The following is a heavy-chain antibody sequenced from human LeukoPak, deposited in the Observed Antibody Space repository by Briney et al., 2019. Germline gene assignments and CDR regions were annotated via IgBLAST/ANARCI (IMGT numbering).Heavy chain of an antibody. D-gene: IGHD5-12*01. V-gene: IGHV3-9*01. CDR3: AKDSMESAVATAFDI. CDR1: GFTFDDYV. CDR2: ISWNSGRI. J-gene: IGHJ3*02. Sequence: GGSLRLSCAASGFTFDDYVMHWVRQTPGKGLEWVSVISWNSGRIGYADSVKGRFTISRDNAKNSLYLQMNSLRAEDTALYYCAKDSMESAVATAFDIWGQGTMVTVSS.